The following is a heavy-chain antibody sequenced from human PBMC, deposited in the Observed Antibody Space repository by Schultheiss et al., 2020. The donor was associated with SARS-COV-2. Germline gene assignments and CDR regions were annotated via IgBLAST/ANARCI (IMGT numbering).Heavy chain of an antibody. CDR1: GFTFSSYA. CDR3: ARDLPSESYYNQGVDYYYGMDV. V-gene: IGHV3-30*04. J-gene: IGHJ6*02. Sequence: GGSLRLSCAASGFTFSSYAMHWVRQAPGKGLEWVAVISYDGSNKYYADSVKGRFTNSRDNSKNTLYLQMNSLRAEDTAVYYCARDLPSESYYNQGVDYYYGMDVWGQGTTVTVSS. D-gene: IGHD1-26*01. CDR2: ISYDGSNK.